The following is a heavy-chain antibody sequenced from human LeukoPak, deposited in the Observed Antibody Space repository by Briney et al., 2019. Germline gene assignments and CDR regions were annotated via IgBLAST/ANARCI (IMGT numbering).Heavy chain of an antibody. Sequence: GGSLRLSCTASGFTFSSYSMNWVRQAPGKGLEWVSHIAASGTAMFYADSVKGRFTISRDNAKNSLYLQMNSLRDEDTAVYYCASSGSYRFDYWGQGTLVTVSS. CDR2: IAASGTAM. CDR1: GFTFSSYS. V-gene: IGHV3-48*02. D-gene: IGHD1-26*01. J-gene: IGHJ4*02. CDR3: ASSGSYRFDY.